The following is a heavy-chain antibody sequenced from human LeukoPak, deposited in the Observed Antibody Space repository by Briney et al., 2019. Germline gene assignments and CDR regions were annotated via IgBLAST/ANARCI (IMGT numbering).Heavy chain of an antibody. Sequence: ASVKASCKASVYIFTKYVVHWVRQAPGQRPEWMGWIKAGNGDTKYSQNFQDRLTITRDTSASTVYMELSSLTSEDTALYYCARDDCGDTCYPGGYWGQGTLVTVSS. D-gene: IGHD2-21*01. CDR2: IKAGNGDT. V-gene: IGHV1-3*01. J-gene: IGHJ4*02. CDR1: VYIFTKYV. CDR3: ARDDCGDTCYPGGY.